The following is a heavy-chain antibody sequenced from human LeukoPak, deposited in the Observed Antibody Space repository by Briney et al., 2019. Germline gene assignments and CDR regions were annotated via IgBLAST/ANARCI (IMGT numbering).Heavy chain of an antibody. CDR3: ARGGRSNIVVVPAAHTYDY. Sequence: ASVKVSCKASGYTFTSYGNSWVRQAPGQGLEWMGWISAYNGNTNYAQKLQGRVTMTTNTSTSTAYMELRGLRSDDTAVYYCARGGRSNIVVVPAAHTYDYWGQGTLVTVSS. CDR2: ISAYNGNT. J-gene: IGHJ4*02. D-gene: IGHD2-2*01. V-gene: IGHV1-18*04. CDR1: GYTFTSYG.